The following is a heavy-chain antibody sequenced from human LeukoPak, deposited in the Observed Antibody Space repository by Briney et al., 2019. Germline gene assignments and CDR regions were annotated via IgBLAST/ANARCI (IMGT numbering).Heavy chain of an antibody. CDR1: EFTFSSCA. Sequence: QSGGSLRLSCAACEFTFSSCAMQWVRQAPGRGLEWVSGISASGGSTYYADSVKSRFTISRDKSKNTLYLQMNSLRAEDTAIYYCAKYVSAKGPPYGLDVWGQGTTVTVSS. D-gene: IGHD2/OR15-2a*01. V-gene: IGHV3-23*01. CDR3: AKYVSAKGPPYGLDV. J-gene: IGHJ6*02. CDR2: ISASGGST.